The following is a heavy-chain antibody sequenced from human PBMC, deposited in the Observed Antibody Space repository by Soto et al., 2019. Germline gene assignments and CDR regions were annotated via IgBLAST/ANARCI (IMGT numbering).Heavy chain of an antibody. Sequence: PGGSLGLSCAACGYTFRNTVMNWARQAPGRGLQWVSGITDNGGSTYYADSVKGRCTISRDNSKNTLYLQMNSLRAEDTAVYYSAKEVYGAARGAMDVWGQGTTVTVSS. CDR3: AKEVYGAARGAMDV. CDR1: GYTFRNTV. J-gene: IGHJ6*02. V-gene: IGHV3-23*01. CDR2: ITDNGGST. D-gene: IGHD3-10*01.